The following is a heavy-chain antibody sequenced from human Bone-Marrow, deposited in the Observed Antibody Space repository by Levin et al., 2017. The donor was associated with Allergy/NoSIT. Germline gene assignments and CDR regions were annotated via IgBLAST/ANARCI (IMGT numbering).Heavy chain of an antibody. CDR1: GFTFSSYG. CDR2: IWYDGSNK. D-gene: IGHD6-19*01. V-gene: IGHV3-33*01. CDR3: AREDSSSGWYVLDY. J-gene: IGHJ4*02. Sequence: PGGSLRLSCAASGFTFSSYGMHWVRQAPGKGLEWVAVIWYDGSNKYYADSVKGRFTISRDNSKNTLYLQMNSLRAEDTAVYYCAREDSSSGWYVLDYWGQGTLVTVSS.